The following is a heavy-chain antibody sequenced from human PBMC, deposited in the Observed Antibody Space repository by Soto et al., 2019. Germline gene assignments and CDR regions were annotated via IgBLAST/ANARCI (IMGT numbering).Heavy chain of an antibody. J-gene: IGHJ6*02. CDR3: ARVVVVIPPGYYYAMDV. CDR1: GFTFRSYA. V-gene: IGHV3-48*02. D-gene: IGHD3-22*01. Sequence: GGSLRLSCAASGFTFRSYALSWVRQAPGRGLEWVAYITSSSDTIYYSDSVKGRFTISRDNGKNSLFLQMNSLRDEDTAVYYCARVVVVIPPGYYYAMDVWGQGTTVTVSS. CDR2: ITSSSDTI.